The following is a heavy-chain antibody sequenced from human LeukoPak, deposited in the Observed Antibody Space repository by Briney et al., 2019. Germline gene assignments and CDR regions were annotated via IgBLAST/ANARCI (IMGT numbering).Heavy chain of an antibody. Sequence: PSETLSLTCAVYGGSFSGYYWSWIRQPPGKGLEWIGEINHSGSTNYNPSLKSRVTISVDTSKNQFSLKLSSVTAADTAVYYCARLRPYRAADFDWFQYYYYMDVWGKGTTVTISS. D-gene: IGHD3-9*01. V-gene: IGHV4-34*01. CDR1: GGSFSGYY. CDR2: INHSGST. CDR3: ARLRPYRAADFDWFQYYYYMDV. J-gene: IGHJ6*03.